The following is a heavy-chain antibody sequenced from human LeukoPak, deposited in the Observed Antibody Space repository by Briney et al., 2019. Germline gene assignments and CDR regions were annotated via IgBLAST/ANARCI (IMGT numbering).Heavy chain of an antibody. CDR2: TYYSGST. CDR3: ARGGMEATPYYYYGMDV. D-gene: IGHD2-15*01. V-gene: IGHV4-59*01. J-gene: IGHJ6*02. Sequence: MSSETLSLTYTVSAGSISSYYWSWLRQPPGKGMEWIGYTYYSGSTNYNPSLKSQVTISVDTSKTQFSLKLSSVTAADTAVYYCARGGMEATPYYYYGMDVWGQGTTVTVSS. CDR1: AGSISSYY.